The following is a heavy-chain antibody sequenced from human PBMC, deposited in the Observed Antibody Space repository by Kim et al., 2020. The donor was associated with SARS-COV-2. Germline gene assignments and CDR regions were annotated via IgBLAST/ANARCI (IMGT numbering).Heavy chain of an antibody. CDR3: ARDSISCNGCALDI. D-gene: IGHD2-2*01. CDR2: TNQDGSEK. J-gene: IGHJ3*02. Sequence: GGSLRLSCAASRFTFSSYYMSWVRQAPGKGLEWVSNTNQDGSEKNYVDSVKGRFTISRDNAKNSLYLQMNSLRAEDTAVYYCARDSISCNGCALDIWCQG. V-gene: IGHV3-7*03. CDR1: RFTFSSYY.